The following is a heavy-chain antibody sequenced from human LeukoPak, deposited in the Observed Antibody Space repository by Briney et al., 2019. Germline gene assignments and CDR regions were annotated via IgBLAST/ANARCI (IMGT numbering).Heavy chain of an antibody. CDR1: GFTFSSCA. Sequence: GGSLRLSCAASGFTFSSCAMTWVRQAPGKGLEWVSSISGSGATTYYADSVKGRFTISRDNSNNTVYLQMNSLRAEDTAVYYCAKDQSRVGASDPFDTWGQGMQVGVSS. J-gene: IGHJ4*02. D-gene: IGHD1-26*01. V-gene: IGHV3-23*01. CDR3: AKDQSRVGASDPFDT. CDR2: ISGSGATT.